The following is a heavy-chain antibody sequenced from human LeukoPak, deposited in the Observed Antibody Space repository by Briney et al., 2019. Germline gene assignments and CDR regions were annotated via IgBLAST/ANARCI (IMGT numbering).Heavy chain of an antibody. CDR3: ASDLDNGGNSIWYFDL. D-gene: IGHD4-23*01. CDR1: GGFLSNQY. CDR2: IYYSGTT. Sequence: SEALSLTCSVSGGFLSNQYWGWIRPPPGKGPEWIGYIYYSGTTNYNPSLKSRVTISVVTSKNQFSLKLSSVTAADPAVYCCASDLDNGGNSIWYFDLWSRGTLVPVSS. J-gene: IGHJ2*01. V-gene: IGHV4-59*11.